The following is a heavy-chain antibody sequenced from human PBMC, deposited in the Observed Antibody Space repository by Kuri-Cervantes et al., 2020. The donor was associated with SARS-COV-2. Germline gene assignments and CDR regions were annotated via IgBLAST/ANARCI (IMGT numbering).Heavy chain of an antibody. Sequence: GGSLRLSCEASGFMISSYWMHWVRQVPEKGQVWVSRIHSSGSSTGYADSVKGRFTISRDNVKNTLYLQMNSLRVEDTAVYYCARGDFWNGYYNWYFDLWGRGTLVTVSS. CDR3: ARGDFWNGYYNWYFDL. CDR2: IHSSGSST. J-gene: IGHJ2*01. V-gene: IGHV3-74*01. CDR1: GFMISSYW. D-gene: IGHD3-3*01.